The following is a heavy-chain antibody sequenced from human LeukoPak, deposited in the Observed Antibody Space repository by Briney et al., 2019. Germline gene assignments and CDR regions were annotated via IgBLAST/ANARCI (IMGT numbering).Heavy chain of an antibody. V-gene: IGHV4-39*07. CDR2: LYYTGST. J-gene: IGHJ4*02. Sequence: SETLSLTCTVSGGSISTGNYYWGWIRQPPGKGLEWIGSLYYTGSTYYNPSLKSRVTISVDTSKNQFSLKLSSVTAADTAVYYCAGGLYYQQAVFDYWGQGTLVTVSS. CDR1: GGSISTGNYY. CDR3: AGGLYYQQAVFDY. D-gene: IGHD3-22*01.